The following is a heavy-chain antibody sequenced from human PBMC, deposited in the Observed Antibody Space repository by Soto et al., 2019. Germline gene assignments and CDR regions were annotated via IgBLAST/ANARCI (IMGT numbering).Heavy chain of an antibody. CDR1: GFTLSGFD. Sequence: PGGSLRLSCAASGFTLSGFDIHWVRQASGEGLEWVGRIKTKVESYATELAASVKGRFTISRDDPKNTAYLEMNSLRAEDTAVYYCAKDPHSSGWFWFDPWGQGTLVTVSS. D-gene: IGHD6-19*01. V-gene: IGHV3-73*01. CDR2: IKTKVESYAT. CDR3: AKDPHSSGWFWFDP. J-gene: IGHJ5*02.